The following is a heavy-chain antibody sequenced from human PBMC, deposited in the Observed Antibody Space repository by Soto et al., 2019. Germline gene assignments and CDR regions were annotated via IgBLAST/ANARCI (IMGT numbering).Heavy chain of an antibody. D-gene: IGHD2-8*02. Sequence: QVQLQQWGAGLLKPSETLSLTCAVYGGSFSGYYWTWIRQPPGTGLEWIGEINHSGSTNYNPSLKSRVTVSVDTSTNQFSLKLTSVTAAHTAVYYCARDKITGLFDYWGQGTLVTVSS. J-gene: IGHJ4*02. CDR3: ARDKITGLFDY. CDR1: GGSFSGYY. V-gene: IGHV4-34*01. CDR2: INHSGST.